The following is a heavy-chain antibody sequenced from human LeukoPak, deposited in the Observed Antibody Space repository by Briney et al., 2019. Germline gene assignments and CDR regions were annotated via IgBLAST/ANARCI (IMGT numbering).Heavy chain of an antibody. CDR3: ARTGRYFDWLKAFDI. D-gene: IGHD3-9*01. CDR2: INPSGGST. Sequence: ASVKVSCEASGYTFTSYYMHWVRQAPGQGLEWMGIINPSGGSTSYAQKFQGRVTMTRDTSTSTVYMEPSSLRSEDTAVYYCARTGRYFDWLKAFDIWGQGTMVTVSS. CDR1: GYTFTSYY. V-gene: IGHV1-46*01. J-gene: IGHJ3*02.